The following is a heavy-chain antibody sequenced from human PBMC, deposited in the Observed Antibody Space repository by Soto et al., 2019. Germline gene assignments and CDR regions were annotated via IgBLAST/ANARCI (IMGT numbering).Heavy chain of an antibody. CDR1: GYTFTGYY. CDR2: INPNSGGT. V-gene: IGHV1-2*04. J-gene: IGHJ4*02. Sequence: ASVKVSCKASGYTFTGYYMHWVRQAPGQGLEWMGWINPNSGGTNYAQKFQGWVTMTRDTSISTAYMELSRLRSDDTAVYYCARGDYDILTGYYDYFDYWGQGTLVTVS. D-gene: IGHD3-9*01. CDR3: ARGDYDILTGYYDYFDY.